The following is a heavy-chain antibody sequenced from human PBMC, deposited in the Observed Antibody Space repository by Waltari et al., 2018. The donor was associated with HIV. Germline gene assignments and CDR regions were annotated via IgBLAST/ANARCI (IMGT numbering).Heavy chain of an antibody. Sequence: EVQLVESGGDLVQPGGSLRLSCAASGFNFRSYWMHWIRQIPGKGLVWVSHISTDGSDTSYLESVKGRFTISRDNAKNTLYLQMNSLRVDDTAIYYCTRDLSTYGHEFDYWGQGTLVTVAS. D-gene: IGHD3-16*01. CDR1: GFNFRSYW. CDR2: ISTDGSDT. J-gene: IGHJ4*02. CDR3: TRDLSTYGHEFDY. V-gene: IGHV3-74*01.